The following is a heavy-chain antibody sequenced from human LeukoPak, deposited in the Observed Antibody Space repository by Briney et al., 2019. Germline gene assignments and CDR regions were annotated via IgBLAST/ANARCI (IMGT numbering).Heavy chain of an antibody. CDR1: GGSISSYY. D-gene: IGHD3-9*01. Sequence: PSETLSLTCTVSGGSISSYYRSWIRQPPGRGLEWIGYIYYSGSTNYNPSLKSRVTISVDTSKNQFSLKLSSVTAADTAIDYCARRYFDDPDSWGQGTLVTVSS. CDR2: IYYSGST. J-gene: IGHJ4*02. V-gene: IGHV4-59*01. CDR3: ARRYFDDPDS.